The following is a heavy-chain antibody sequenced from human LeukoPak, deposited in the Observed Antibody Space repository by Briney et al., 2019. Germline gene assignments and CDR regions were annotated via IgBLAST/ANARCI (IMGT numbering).Heavy chain of an antibody. J-gene: IGHJ4*02. CDR1: GGSISSSSYY. V-gene: IGHV4-39*01. Sequence: PSETLSLTCTVSGGSISSSSYYCGWSRQPPGEWLVWIGSIYYSGSTYYNPSLKSRVTISVDTSKNQFSLKLSSVTAADTAVYYCARRGRTLGKVNYFDYWGQGTLVTVSS. D-gene: IGHD3-16*01. CDR2: IYYSGST. CDR3: ARRGRTLGKVNYFDY.